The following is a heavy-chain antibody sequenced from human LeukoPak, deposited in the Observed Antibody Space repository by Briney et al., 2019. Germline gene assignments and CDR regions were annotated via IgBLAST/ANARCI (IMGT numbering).Heavy chain of an antibody. CDR1: GFTFDDYA. CDR3: AKALDYGDYDIGGY. V-gene: IGHV3-9*01. Sequence: GRSLRLSCAASGFTFDDYAMHWVLQAPGKGLEWVSGISWNSGSIGYADSVKGRFTISRDNAKNSLYLQMNSLRAEDTALYYCAKALDYGDYDIGGYWGQGTLVTVSS. D-gene: IGHD4-17*01. J-gene: IGHJ4*02. CDR2: ISWNSGSI.